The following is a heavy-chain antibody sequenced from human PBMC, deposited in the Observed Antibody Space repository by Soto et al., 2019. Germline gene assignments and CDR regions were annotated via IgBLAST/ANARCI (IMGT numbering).Heavy chain of an antibody. CDR1: SGSISSSNW. CDR3: ARVSTRYDFWSGYYLDY. V-gene: IGHV4-4*02. Sequence: LSLTCAVSSGSISSSNWWSWVRQTPGKGLEWIGEIYHSGSTNYNPSLKSRVTISVDKSKNQFSLKLSSVTAADTAVYYCARVSTRYDFWSGYYLDYWGQGTLVTVSS. J-gene: IGHJ4*02. CDR2: IYHSGST. D-gene: IGHD3-3*01.